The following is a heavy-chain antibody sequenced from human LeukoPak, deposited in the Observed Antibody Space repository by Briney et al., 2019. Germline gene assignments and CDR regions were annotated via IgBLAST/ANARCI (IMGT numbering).Heavy chain of an antibody. CDR3: ARDPWGGMPDYLDL. V-gene: IGHV3-30*04. CDR1: GFTFSSYA. Sequence: KAGGSLRLSCATSGFTFSSYAMHWVRQAPGKGQEWVAVIAYNGNPTIYTDCVKGRFTIARDNSKNTLFLQMDSLTTDDTAVYYCARDPWGGMPDYLDLWGQGTLVTVSS. CDR2: IAYNGNPT. D-gene: IGHD3-16*01. J-gene: IGHJ4*02.